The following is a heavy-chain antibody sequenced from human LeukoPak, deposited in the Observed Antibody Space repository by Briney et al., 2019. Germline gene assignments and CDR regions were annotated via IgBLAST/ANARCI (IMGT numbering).Heavy chain of an antibody. J-gene: IGHJ4*02. CDR2: MNPNSGNT. CDR3: ARGRRYSGSYSLGY. CDR1: GYTFTSYD. V-gene: IGHV1-8*03. Sequence: ASVKVSCKASGYTFTSYDINWVRQATGQGLEWMGWMNPNSGNTGYAQKFQGRVTITRNTSISTAYMELSSLRSEDTAVYYCARGRRYSGSYSLGYWGQGTLVTVSS. D-gene: IGHD1-26*01.